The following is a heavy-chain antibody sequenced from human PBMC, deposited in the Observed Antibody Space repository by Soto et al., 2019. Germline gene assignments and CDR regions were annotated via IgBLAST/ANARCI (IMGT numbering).Heavy chain of an antibody. CDR3: ASLPAVNTYCDFWSGYYTGGYYYYDMDV. V-gene: IGHV1-18*01. Sequence: ASVKVSCKASGYTFTSYGISWVRQAPGQGLEWMGWISAYNGNANYAQKLQGRVTMTTDTSTSTAYMELRSLRSEDTAVYYCASLPAVNTYCDFWSGYYTGGYYYYDMDVWGKGTTVTVSS. J-gene: IGHJ6*03. D-gene: IGHD3-3*01. CDR2: ISAYNGNA. CDR1: GYTFTSYG.